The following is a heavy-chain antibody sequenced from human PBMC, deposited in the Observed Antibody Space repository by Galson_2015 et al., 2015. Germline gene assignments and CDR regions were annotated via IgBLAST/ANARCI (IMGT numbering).Heavy chain of an antibody. CDR1: GYTFTSYY. Sequence: SVKVSCKASGYTFTSYYMHWVRQAPGRGLEWMGIINPSGGSTSYAQKFQGRVTMTRDTSTSTVYMELSSLRSEDTAVYYCARDDIVVVPAGSSSYYYYGMDVWGQGTTVTVSS. CDR3: ARDDIVVVPAGSSSYYYYGMDV. J-gene: IGHJ6*02. D-gene: IGHD2-2*01. CDR2: INPSGGST. V-gene: IGHV1-46*01.